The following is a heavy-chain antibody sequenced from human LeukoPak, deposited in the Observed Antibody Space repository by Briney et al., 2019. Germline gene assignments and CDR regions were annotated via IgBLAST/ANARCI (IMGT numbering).Heavy chain of an antibody. CDR2: INHSGST. D-gene: IGHD2-2*01. Sequence: PSETLSLTCAFYGGFFSYYYWSWLRQPPGKGLEWIGEINHSGSTNYNPSLKSRVTISVDTSKNQFSLQLSSVTAADTAVYYCARGRSLGIVVVPATSDYWGQGNLVTVSS. J-gene: IGHJ4*02. CDR1: GGFFSYYY. V-gene: IGHV4-34*01. CDR3: ARGRSLGIVVVPATSDY.